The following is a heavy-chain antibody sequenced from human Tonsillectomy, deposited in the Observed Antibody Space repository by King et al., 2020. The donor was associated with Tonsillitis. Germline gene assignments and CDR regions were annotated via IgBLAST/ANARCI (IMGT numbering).Heavy chain of an antibody. Sequence: VQLVESGGGLVQPGGSLRLSCAASGFTFSSYAMSWVRQAPGKGLEWGSAISGSGGSTYYADSVKGRFTISIDNSKNTLYLQMNSLRAEDTAVYYCAKDEDYYDSSGYYSHPFDYWGQGTLVTVSS. CDR1: GFTFSSYA. CDR2: ISGSGGST. CDR3: AKDEDYYDSSGYYSHPFDY. D-gene: IGHD3-22*01. V-gene: IGHV3-23*04. J-gene: IGHJ4*02.